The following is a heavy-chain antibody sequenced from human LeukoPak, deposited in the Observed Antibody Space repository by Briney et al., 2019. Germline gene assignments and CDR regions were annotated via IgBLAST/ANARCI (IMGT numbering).Heavy chain of an antibody. CDR3: ARDPPGVRYGRPIFDF. CDR2: FDPEDGET. CDR1: GYTLTELS. J-gene: IGHJ4*02. V-gene: IGHV1-24*01. Sequence: ASVKVSCEVSGYTLTELSMRWVRQAPGKGLEWMGGFDPEDGETIYAQKFQGRVTMTRDKSISTAYMELYSLRSDDTAVYYCARDPPGVRYGRPIFDFWGQGTLVTVSS. D-gene: IGHD2-8*01.